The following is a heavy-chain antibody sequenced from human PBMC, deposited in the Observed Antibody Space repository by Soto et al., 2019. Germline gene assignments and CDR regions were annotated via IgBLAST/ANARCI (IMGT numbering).Heavy chain of an antibody. Sequence: GGSLRLSCAVSGFIFSNFEMNWVRQAPGKGLEWISYVSNSGTKSYADSVKGRFTISRDNTKDSLYLQMNSLRAEDTAVYYCARGDTSWYASFDYWGHGVLVTAPQ. CDR3: ARGDTSWYASFDY. V-gene: IGHV3-48*03. CDR1: GFIFSNFE. J-gene: IGHJ4*01. D-gene: IGHD6-13*01. CDR2: VSNSGTK.